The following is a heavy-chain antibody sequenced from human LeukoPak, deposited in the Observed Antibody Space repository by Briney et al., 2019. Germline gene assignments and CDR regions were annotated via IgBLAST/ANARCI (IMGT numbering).Heavy chain of an antibody. Sequence: GGSLRLSCAASGFTFSSNAMSWVRQAPGKGLEWVSAISGSGGSTYYADSVKGRFTISRGNSKNTLYLQMNSLRAEDTAVYYCAKTIRRQGDAFDIWGQGTMVTVSS. V-gene: IGHV3-23*01. CDR3: AKTIRRQGDAFDI. CDR2: ISGSGGST. CDR1: GFTFSSNA. D-gene: IGHD1-14*01. J-gene: IGHJ3*02.